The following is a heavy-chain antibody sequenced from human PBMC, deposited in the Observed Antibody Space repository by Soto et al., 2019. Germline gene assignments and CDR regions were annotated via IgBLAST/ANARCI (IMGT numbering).Heavy chain of an antibody. Sequence: QPGGSLRLSCTASGLTFHDYAMHWVRQAPGKGLEWVSGISGSSDSIGYADSVKGRFTISRDNAKNSLYLQMNSLRPEDTAFYYCPKDIGSVWYSGRFDPWGQGTLVTVSS. CDR2: ISGSSDSI. J-gene: IGHJ5*02. CDR1: GLTFHDYA. CDR3: PKDIGSVWYSGRFDP. D-gene: IGHD6-19*01. V-gene: IGHV3-9*01.